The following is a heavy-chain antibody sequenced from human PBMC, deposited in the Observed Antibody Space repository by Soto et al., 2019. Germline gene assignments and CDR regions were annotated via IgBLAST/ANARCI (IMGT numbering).Heavy chain of an antibody. J-gene: IGHJ5*02. V-gene: IGHV1-18*01. CDR2: ISANNGNT. Sequence: ASVKVSCKASGGTFSSFAISWVRQAPGQGLEWMGWISANNGNTNYAQKLQGRVTMTTDTSTSTAYMELRSLRSDDTAVYYCARLDGSGSYYKRGWFDPWGQGTLVTVSS. CDR1: GGTFSSFA. CDR3: ARLDGSGSYYKRGWFDP. D-gene: IGHD3-10*01.